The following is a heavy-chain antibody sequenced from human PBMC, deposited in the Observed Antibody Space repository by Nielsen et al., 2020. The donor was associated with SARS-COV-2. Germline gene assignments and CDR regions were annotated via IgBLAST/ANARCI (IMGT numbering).Heavy chain of an antibody. Sequence: GSLRLSCAVSGGPISRTTYYWGWIRQPPGKGLEWIGSIYWVGSTFYNPSLKSRVSISMDTSENQFSLKLSSVTAADTAVYYCASQPTRRTGTQYYYYYGMDVWGQGTTVTVSS. CDR2: IYWVGST. V-gene: IGHV4-39*01. CDR1: GGPISRTTYY. D-gene: IGHD1-1*01. J-gene: IGHJ6*02. CDR3: ASQPTRRTGTQYYYYYGMDV.